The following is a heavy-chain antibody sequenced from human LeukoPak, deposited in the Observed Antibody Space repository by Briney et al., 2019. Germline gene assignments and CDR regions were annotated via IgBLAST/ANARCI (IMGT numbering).Heavy chain of an antibody. J-gene: IGHJ4*02. CDR1: GFTFSDYY. Sequence: PGGSLRLSCAASGFTFSDYYMSWIRQAPGKGLEWVSYISSSGSTIYYADSVKGRFTISRDNAKNSLYLQMNSLRAEDTAVYYCARGYCSSTSCYIPLDYWGQGTLVTVSS. CDR3: ARGYCSSTSCYIPLDY. D-gene: IGHD2-2*02. CDR2: ISSSGSTI. V-gene: IGHV3-11*01.